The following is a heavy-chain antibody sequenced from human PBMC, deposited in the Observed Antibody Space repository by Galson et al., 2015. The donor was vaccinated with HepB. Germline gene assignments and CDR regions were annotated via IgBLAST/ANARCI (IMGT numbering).Heavy chain of an antibody. J-gene: IGHJ4*02. Sequence: SLRLSCAASGFTVSSNYMRWVRQAPGKGLEWVSVIYNGGSTYYEESAMGRFTISRHNTKNTLYLQMNSMRAADTAVYYCSRASGGSRWHGDYWGQGTLVTVSS. CDR1: GFTVSSNY. CDR2: IYNGGST. CDR3: SRASGGSRWHGDY. V-gene: IGHV3-53*04. D-gene: IGHD3-16*01.